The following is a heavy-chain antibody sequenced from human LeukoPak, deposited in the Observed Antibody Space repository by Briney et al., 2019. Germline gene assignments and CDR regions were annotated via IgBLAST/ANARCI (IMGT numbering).Heavy chain of an antibody. J-gene: IGHJ6*03. V-gene: IGHV4-61*02. CDR2: IYSSGST. CDR1: GNSISSGDNY. D-gene: IGHD3-10*01. CDR3: ARVFDSGSQAYFYYMDV. Sequence: PSQTLSLTCTVSGNSISSGDNYWSWIRQPAGKELEWIGRIYSSGSTNYNPSLKSRVTMSVDTSKNQFSLKVSSVTAADTAVYYCARVFDSGSQAYFYYMDVWGKGTTVTISS.